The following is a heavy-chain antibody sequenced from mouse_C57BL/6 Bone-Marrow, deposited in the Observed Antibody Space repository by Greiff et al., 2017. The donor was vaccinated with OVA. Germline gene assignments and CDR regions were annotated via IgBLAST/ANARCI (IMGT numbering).Heavy chain of an antibody. CDR3: VRHDVYWYSDV. CDR1: GFSFNTYA. D-gene: IGHD2-3*01. CDR2: IRSKSNNYAT. V-gene: IGHV10-1*01. Sequence: EVKLMESGGGLVQPKGSLKLSCAASGFSFNTYAMNWVRQAPGKCLEWVARIRSKSNNYATYYADSVKDRFTISRDDSESMLYLQMNNLKTEDTAMYYCVRHDVYWYSDVWGTGTTVTVSS. J-gene: IGHJ1*03.